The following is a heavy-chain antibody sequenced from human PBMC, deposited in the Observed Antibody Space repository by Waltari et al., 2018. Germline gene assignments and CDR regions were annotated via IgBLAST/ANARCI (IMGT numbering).Heavy chain of an antibody. CDR2: INPNRGGT. D-gene: IGHD2-21*01. CDR3: ARVGFVVEIDY. CDR1: GYTFTGYY. J-gene: IGHJ4*02. V-gene: IGHV1-2*02. Sequence: QVQLVQSGAEVKKPGASVKVSCKASGYTFTGYYMHWVRQAPGQGLEWMRWINPNRGGTNYAQKVQGRVTMTRDTSISTAYMELSRLRSDDTAVYYCARVGFVVEIDYWGQGTLVTVSS.